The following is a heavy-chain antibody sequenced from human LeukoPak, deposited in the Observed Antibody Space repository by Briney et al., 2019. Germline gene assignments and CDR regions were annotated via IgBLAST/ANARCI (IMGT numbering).Heavy chain of an antibody. CDR3: ARVWLGVDY. CDR1: GFTFSSYS. D-gene: IGHD3-3*01. CDR2: ISSSSSYI. J-gene: IGHJ4*02. V-gene: IGHV3-21*01. Sequence: GGSLRLSCAASGFTFSSYSMNWVRRAPGQGLEWVSSISSSSSYIYYADSVKGRFTISRDNAKNSLYLQMNSLRAEDTAVYYCARVWLGVDYWGQGTLVTVSS.